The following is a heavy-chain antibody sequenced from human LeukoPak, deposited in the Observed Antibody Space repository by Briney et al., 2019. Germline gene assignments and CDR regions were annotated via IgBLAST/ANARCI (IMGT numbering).Heavy chain of an antibody. CDR1: GFTFDDYA. D-gene: IGHD3-16*02. CDR3: AKALNIVNNAFDI. Sequence: GRSLRLSCAASGFTFDDYAMHWVRQAPGKGLEWVSGISWNSGSIGYADSVKGRFTISRDNAKNSLYLQMNSLRAEDTALYYCAKALNIVNNAFDIWGQGTMVTVSS. CDR2: ISWNSGSI. V-gene: IGHV3-9*01. J-gene: IGHJ3*02.